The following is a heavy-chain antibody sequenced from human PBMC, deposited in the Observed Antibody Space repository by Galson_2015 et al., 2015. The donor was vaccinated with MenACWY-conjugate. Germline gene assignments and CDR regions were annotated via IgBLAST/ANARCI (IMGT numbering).Heavy chain of an antibody. D-gene: IGHD3-16*02. Sequence: SLRLSCAASGFTFRSFWMHWVRQAPGKGLVWVSRINSEGSSTRYGDSVKGRFTISRDNAKNTLYLQMNSLRGEDTAVYDCTRDPGGYQSFDYWGQGTLVTVSS. CDR2: INSEGSST. CDR3: TRDPGGYQSFDY. CDR1: GFTFRSFW. V-gene: IGHV3-74*01. J-gene: IGHJ4*02.